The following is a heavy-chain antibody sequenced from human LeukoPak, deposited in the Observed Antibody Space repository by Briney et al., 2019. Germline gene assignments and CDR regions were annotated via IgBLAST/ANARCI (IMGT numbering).Heavy chain of an antibody. V-gene: IGHV4-38-2*02. J-gene: IGHJ4*02. CDR3: ARGPPPDFDC. CDR2: IYHSGST. Sequence: KPSETLSLTCTVSGYSISSGYYWGWIRQPPGKGLEWIGSIYHSGSTYYNPSLKSRVTMSVDTSKNQFSLKLSSVTAADTAMYYCARGPPPDFDCWGQGTLVTVSS. CDR1: GYSISSGYY.